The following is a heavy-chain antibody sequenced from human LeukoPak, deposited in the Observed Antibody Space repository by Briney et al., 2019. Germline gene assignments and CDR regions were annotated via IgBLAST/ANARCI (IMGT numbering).Heavy chain of an antibody. V-gene: IGHV4-4*02. Sequence: PSGTLSLTCAVSGGSISSSNWRSWVRQPPGKGLEWIGEIYHSGSTNYNPSLKSRVTISIDKSKNQFSLKLSSVTAADTAVYYCARVTYDSSGYFDYWGQGTLVTVSS. CDR1: GGSISSSNW. J-gene: IGHJ4*02. CDR2: IYHSGST. CDR3: ARVTYDSSGYFDY. D-gene: IGHD3-22*01.